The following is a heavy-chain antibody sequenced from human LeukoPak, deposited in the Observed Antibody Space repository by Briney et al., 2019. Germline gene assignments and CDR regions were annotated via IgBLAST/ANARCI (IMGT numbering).Heavy chain of an antibody. CDR1: GFTFSSYA. CDR3: ARVESRQNTGYDYRGYYFDF. D-gene: IGHD5-12*01. Sequence: GGSLRLSCAASGFTFSSYALTWVRQAPGKGLEWVSAISGSGGSTSYADSVKGRFTISRDSSKSTLYLQMDSLRVEDTAVYYCARVESRQNTGYDYRGYYFDFWGQGTLVTVSS. J-gene: IGHJ4*02. V-gene: IGHV3-23*01. CDR2: ISGSGGST.